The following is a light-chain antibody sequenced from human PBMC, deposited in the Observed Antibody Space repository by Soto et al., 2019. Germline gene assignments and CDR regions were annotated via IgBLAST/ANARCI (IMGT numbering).Light chain of an antibody. CDR1: SSDVGSYNL. J-gene: IGLJ1*01. CDR3: CSYAGSSTFYV. Sequence: QSALTQPASVSGSPGQSITISCTRTSSDVGSYNLISWYQQYPDKAPKLMIYEVSKRPSGVSNRFSGSKSGNTASLTISGLQAEDEADYYCCSYAGSSTFYVFGSGTKLTVL. CDR2: EVS. V-gene: IGLV2-23*02.